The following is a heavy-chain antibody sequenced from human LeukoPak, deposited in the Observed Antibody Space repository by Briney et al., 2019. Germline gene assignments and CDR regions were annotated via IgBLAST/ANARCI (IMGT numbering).Heavy chain of an antibody. CDR3: ARDNGLENRRVYYYMDV. J-gene: IGHJ6*03. CDR2: IIPILGIA. V-gene: IGHV1-69*04. CDR1: GGTFSSYT. Sequence: GASVKVSCKASGGTFSSYTIGWVRQAPGQGLEWMGRIIPILGIANYAQKFQGRVTITADKSTSTAYMELSSLRSEDTAVYYCARDNGLENRRVYYYMDVWGKGTTVTVSS. D-gene: IGHD3/OR15-3a*01.